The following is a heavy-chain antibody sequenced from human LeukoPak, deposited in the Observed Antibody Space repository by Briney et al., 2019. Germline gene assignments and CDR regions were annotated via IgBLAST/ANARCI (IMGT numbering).Heavy chain of an antibody. D-gene: IGHD6-19*01. CDR3: AREPEYSSGWPYYFDY. J-gene: IGHJ4*02. V-gene: IGHV3-33*01. CDR2: IWYDGSTK. CDR1: GFTFSSYG. Sequence: PGGSLRLSCAASGFTFSSYGMHWVRQAPGKGLEWVAVIWYDGSTKYYADSVKGRFTISRDNSKNTLYLQMNSLRAEDTAVYYCAREPEYSSGWPYYFDYWGQGTLVTVSS.